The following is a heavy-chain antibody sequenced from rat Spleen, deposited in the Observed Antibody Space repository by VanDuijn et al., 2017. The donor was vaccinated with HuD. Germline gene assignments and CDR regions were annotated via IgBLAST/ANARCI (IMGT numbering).Heavy chain of an antibody. CDR3: XXHWXXXWXXX. CDR2: ISSGGST. J-gene: IGHJ3*01. Sequence: QVQLKESGPGLVQPSQTLSLTCTVSGFSLTSNGVSWVRQPPGKGLEWIAAISSGGSTYYNSALKSRLSISRDTSKSQVFLKXXSLQTEDTXXYFXXXHWXXXWXXXWGQGTXXTVSS. CDR1: GFSLTSNG. D-gene: IGHD4-2*01. V-gene: IGHV2S12*01.